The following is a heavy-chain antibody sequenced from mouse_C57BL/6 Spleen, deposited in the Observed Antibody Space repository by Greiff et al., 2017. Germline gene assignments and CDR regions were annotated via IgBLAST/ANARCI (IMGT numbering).Heavy chain of an antibody. CDR1: GYTFTSYW. J-gene: IGHJ4*01. Sequence: VQLQQPGAELVKPGASVKLSCKASGYTFTSYWMHWVKQRPGQGLEWIGMIHPNSGSTNYNEKFKSKATLTVDKSSSTAYMQLSSLTSEDSAVYYCASSGDMTHPGSTLHYYAMDYWGQGTSATVAS. CDR3: ASSGDMTHPGSTLHYYAMDY. D-gene: IGHD1-1*01. V-gene: IGHV1-64*01. CDR2: IHPNSGST.